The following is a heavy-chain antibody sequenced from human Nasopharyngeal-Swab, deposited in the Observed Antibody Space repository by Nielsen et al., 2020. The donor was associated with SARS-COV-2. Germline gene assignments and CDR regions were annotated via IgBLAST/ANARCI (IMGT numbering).Heavy chain of an antibody. Sequence: GSVKVSCKASGCIFTSYAMHWVRQAHGQGLEWMGWINTNTGNQTYAQGFRGQFVFSLDTSVSTAYLQISSLKAEDTAVCYCARDTGLDYWGQGTLVTVSS. D-gene: IGHD1-14*01. CDR2: INTNTGNQ. CDR1: GCIFTSYA. CDR3: ARDTGLDY. J-gene: IGHJ4*02. V-gene: IGHV7-4-1*02.